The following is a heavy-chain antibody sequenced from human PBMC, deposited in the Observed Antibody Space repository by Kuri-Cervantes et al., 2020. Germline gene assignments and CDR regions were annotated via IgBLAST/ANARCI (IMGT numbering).Heavy chain of an antibody. D-gene: IGHD2-2*01. CDR2: ISYDGSNK. CDR1: GFTFSSYA. V-gene: IGHV3-30-3*01. J-gene: IGHJ4*02. Sequence: GGSLRLSCAASGFTFSSYAMSWVRQAPGKGLEWVAVISYDGSNKYYADSVKGRFTISRDNSKNTLYLQMNSLRAEDTAVYYCARTDAVVVVPAAPSPFDYWGQGTLVTVSS. CDR3: ARTDAVVVVPAAPSPFDY.